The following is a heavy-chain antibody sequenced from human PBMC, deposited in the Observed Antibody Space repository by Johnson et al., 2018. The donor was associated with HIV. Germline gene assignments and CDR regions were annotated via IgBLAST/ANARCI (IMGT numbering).Heavy chain of an antibody. Sequence: QVLLVESGGGVVQPGRSLRLSCAASGFTFSSYAMHWVRQAPGKGLEWVAVISYDGSIKYYADSLKGRFTISRDNSKNTLYLQMNSLRAEDTAVYYCARVMVQGDAFDIWGQGTMVTVSS. J-gene: IGHJ3*02. V-gene: IGHV3-30*04. D-gene: IGHD3-10*01. CDR1: GFTFSSYA. CDR2: ISYDGSIK. CDR3: ARVMVQGDAFDI.